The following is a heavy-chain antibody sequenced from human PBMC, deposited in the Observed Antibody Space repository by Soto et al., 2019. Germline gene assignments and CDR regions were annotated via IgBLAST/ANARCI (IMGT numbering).Heavy chain of an antibody. CDR2: ISAYNGNT. CDR1: GYTFTSYG. J-gene: IGHJ4*02. D-gene: IGHD5-12*01. Sequence: SVKVSCKASGYTFTSYGISWVRQAPGQGLEWMGWISAYNGNTNYAQKLQGRVTMTTDTSTSTAYMELRSLRSDDTAVYYCARDKRDGYNYKLGYWGQGTLVTVSS. V-gene: IGHV1-18*04. CDR3: ARDKRDGYNYKLGY.